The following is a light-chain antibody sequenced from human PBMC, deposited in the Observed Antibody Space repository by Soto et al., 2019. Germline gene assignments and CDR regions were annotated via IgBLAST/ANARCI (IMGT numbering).Light chain of an antibody. CDR2: DAS. Sequence: DIPMTQSPSTLSASVGDRVTITCRASQSISGWLAWYQQKPGKAPKLLIYDASSLEGGVPSRFSGSESGTEFTLTISSLQPDDFATYCCQQYNTYPFTFGPGTKVDIK. CDR3: QQYNTYPFT. CDR1: QSISGW. V-gene: IGKV1-5*01. J-gene: IGKJ3*01.